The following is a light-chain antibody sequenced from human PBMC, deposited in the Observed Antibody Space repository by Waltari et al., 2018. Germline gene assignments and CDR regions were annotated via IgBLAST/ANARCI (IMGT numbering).Light chain of an antibody. Sequence: DIQLTQSPSFLSASVGDRVTITCRASQDISTSLTWYQQKPGKAPDLLIYGASNLQSGVPSRFSGSGSGTEFTLTISSLQPEDFATYSCQQVESFPLTFGGGTKVEVK. CDR3: QQVESFPLT. J-gene: IGKJ4*01. CDR1: QDISTS. CDR2: GAS. V-gene: IGKV1-9*01.